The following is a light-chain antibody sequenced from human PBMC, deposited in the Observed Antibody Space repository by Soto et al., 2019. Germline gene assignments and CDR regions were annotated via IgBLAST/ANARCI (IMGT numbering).Light chain of an antibody. J-gene: IGKJ2*01. CDR1: QTIGRY. Sequence: DIQMTQSPSSLSASGGDRVTITCRASQTIGRYLNWYQQQPGKAPKLLIYAGSNLQSGVPSRFSGTGSGTDFTLTISSLQPEDFATYYCQQSFITPHTFGQGTKVDNK. CDR3: QQSFITPHT. V-gene: IGKV1-39*01. CDR2: AGS.